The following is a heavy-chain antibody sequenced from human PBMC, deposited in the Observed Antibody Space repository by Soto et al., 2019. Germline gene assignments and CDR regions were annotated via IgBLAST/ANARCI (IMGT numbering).Heavy chain of an antibody. CDR2: INPSGGST. CDR3: ARSVPSAILLGLDY. V-gene: IGHV1-46*01. Sequence: ASVKVSCKASGYTFTGYYMHWVRQAPGQGLEWMGIINPSGGSTSYAQKFQGRVTMTRDTSTSTVYMELSSLSSEDTAVYYCARSVPSAILLGLDYWGKGTLVTVP. CDR1: GYTFTGYY. D-gene: IGHD2-2*01. J-gene: IGHJ4*02.